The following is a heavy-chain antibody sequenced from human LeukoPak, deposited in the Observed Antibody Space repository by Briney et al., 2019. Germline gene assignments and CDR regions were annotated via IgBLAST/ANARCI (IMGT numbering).Heavy chain of an antibody. CDR1: GYTFTSYG. V-gene: IGHV1-18*01. Sequence: ASVKVSCKASGYTFTSYGFSWVRQAPGQGLEWMGWISTYNGNTNYAQRLQGRVTMTADTSTSTAYMELSRLRSDDTAVYYCARELVESSYYYYYYMDVWGKGTTVTVSS. CDR2: ISTYNGNT. CDR3: ARELVESSYYYYYYMDV. D-gene: IGHD6-6*01. J-gene: IGHJ6*03.